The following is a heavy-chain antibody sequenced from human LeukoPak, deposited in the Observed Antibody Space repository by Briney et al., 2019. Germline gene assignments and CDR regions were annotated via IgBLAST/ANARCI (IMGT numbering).Heavy chain of an antibody. V-gene: IGHV3-9*01. Sequence: PGGSLRLSCAASGFNFRTHWMHWVRQAPGKGLEWVSRISWNSVGIGYADSVKGRFTISRDNAKNSLYLEMNSLRPEDTALYYCAKDDNYYAMDVWGQGTTVTVSS. J-gene: IGHJ6*02. CDR3: AKDDNYYAMDV. CDR2: ISWNSVGI. D-gene: IGHD3-9*01. CDR1: GFNFRTHW.